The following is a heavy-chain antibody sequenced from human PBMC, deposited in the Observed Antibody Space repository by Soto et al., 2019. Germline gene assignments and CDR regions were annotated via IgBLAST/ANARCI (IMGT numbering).Heavy chain of an antibody. CDR3: ARAMGAIKYFHY. J-gene: IGHJ4*02. CDR2: FYYSGNT. Sequence: PSETLSLTCTVSGGSIRSGGYYWSWIRQHPGKGLEWIGYFYYSGNTYYNPSLKSRLTISGDTSKNQFSLNLSSVTAADTAVYFCARAMGAIKYFHYRGQGTLVTGSS. CDR1: GGSIRSGGYY. D-gene: IGHD1-26*01. V-gene: IGHV4-31*03.